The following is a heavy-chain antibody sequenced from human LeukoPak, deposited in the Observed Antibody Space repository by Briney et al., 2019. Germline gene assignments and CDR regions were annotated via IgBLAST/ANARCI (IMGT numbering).Heavy chain of an antibody. CDR1: GGSFSGYY. J-gene: IGHJ3*02. CDR2: INHSGSA. D-gene: IGHD3-22*01. CDR3: ARGRRDITMIIVPKGPFDI. V-gene: IGHV4-34*01. Sequence: SETLSLTCAVFGGSFSGYYWNWIRQPPGKGLEWIGEINHSGSANYNPSLKSRVTLSVDTSKNQFSLKAGSVTAADTAVYYCARGRRDITMIIVPKGPFDIWGQGTMVTVSS.